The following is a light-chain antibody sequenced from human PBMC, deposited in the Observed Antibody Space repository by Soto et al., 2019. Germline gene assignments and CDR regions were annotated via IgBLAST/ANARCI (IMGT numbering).Light chain of an antibody. CDR1: SSNIGNNY. Sequence: QSVLTQPPSVSAAPGQKVTISCSGSSSNIGNNYVSWYQQRPGTAPKLLLYDNNKRPSGIPDRFSGSKSGTSATLGITGLQTGDEADYYCGTWDSSLSAVVFGGGTKLTVL. V-gene: IGLV1-51*01. CDR3: GTWDSSLSAVV. CDR2: DNN. J-gene: IGLJ2*01.